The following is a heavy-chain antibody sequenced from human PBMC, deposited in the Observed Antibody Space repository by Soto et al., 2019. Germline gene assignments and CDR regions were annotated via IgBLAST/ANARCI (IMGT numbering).Heavy chain of an antibody. Sequence: SETLSLTCTVSGGSISSSSYYWGWIRQPPGKGLEWIGSIYYSGSTYYNPSLKSRVTISVDTSKNQFSLKLSSVTAADTAVYYCARHHSSGWYFYYYGMDVWGQGTTVTVSS. CDR1: GGSISSSSYY. CDR3: ARHHSSGWYFYYYGMDV. V-gene: IGHV4-39*01. J-gene: IGHJ6*02. D-gene: IGHD6-19*01. CDR2: IYYSGST.